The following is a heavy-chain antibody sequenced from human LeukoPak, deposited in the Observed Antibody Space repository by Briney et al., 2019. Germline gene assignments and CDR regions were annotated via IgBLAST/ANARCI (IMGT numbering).Heavy chain of an antibody. V-gene: IGHV3-21*01. CDR2: ISSSSSYI. D-gene: IGHD5-18*01. J-gene: IGHJ4*02. CDR1: GFTFSSYS. CDR3: ARAVDTALHG. Sequence: GGSLRLSCAASGFTFSSYSMNWVRQAPGKGLGWVSSISSSSSYIYYADSVKGRFTISRDNAKNSLYLQMNSLRAEDTAVYYCARAVDTALHGWGQGTLVTVSS.